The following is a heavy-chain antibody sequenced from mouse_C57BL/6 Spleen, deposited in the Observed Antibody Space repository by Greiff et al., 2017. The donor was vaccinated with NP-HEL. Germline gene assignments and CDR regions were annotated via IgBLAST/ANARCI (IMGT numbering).Heavy chain of an antibody. D-gene: IGHD2-4*01. V-gene: IGHV5-12*01. CDR3: ARVNYDYDGAMDY. J-gene: IGHJ4*01. CDR2: ISNGGGST. Sequence: EVQLVESGGGLVQPGGSLKLSCAASGFTFSDYYMYWVRQTPEKRLEWVAYISNGGGSTYYPDTVKGRFTISRDNAKNTLYLQMSRLKSEDTAMYYCARVNYDYDGAMDYWGQGTSVTVSS. CDR1: GFTFSDYY.